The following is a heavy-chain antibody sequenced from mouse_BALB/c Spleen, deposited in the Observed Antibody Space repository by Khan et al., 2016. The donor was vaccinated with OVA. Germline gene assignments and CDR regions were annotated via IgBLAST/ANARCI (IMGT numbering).Heavy chain of an antibody. J-gene: IGHJ4*01. D-gene: IGHD1-1*01. V-gene: IGHV3-2*02. CDR3: GRQNYYGYALDY. Sequence: EVKLLESGPGLVKPSQSLSLTCTVTGYSITSNYAWSWIRQFPGNKLEWMGYISYSGSTNYNPSLKSRISVTRDTSENQLFLQLNSVTTEDTATYYCGRQNYYGYALDYWGQGTSVTVSS. CDR2: ISYSGST. CDR1: GYSITSNYA.